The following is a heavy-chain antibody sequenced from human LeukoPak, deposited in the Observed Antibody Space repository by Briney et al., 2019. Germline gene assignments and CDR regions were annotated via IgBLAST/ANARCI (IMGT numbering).Heavy chain of an antibody. D-gene: IGHD6-13*01. CDR3: AREWQGGIAGGWTRIEGDY. Sequence: PGGSLRLSCAVSGFSVSGYWMTWVRQAPGKGLEWVANIKQDGSEKNYVDSVKGRFTISRDNAENSLFLQMNSLRVDDTAGYYCAREWQGGIAGGWTRIEGDYWGQGTLVAVSS. CDR1: GFSVSGYW. J-gene: IGHJ4*02. CDR2: IKQDGSEK. V-gene: IGHV3-7*01.